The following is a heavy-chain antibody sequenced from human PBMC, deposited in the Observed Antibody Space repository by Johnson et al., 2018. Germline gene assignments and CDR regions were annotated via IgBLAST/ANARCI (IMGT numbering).Heavy chain of an antibody. Sequence: VQLVESGGGLVQPGGSLRLSCAASGFTFSSYAMSWVRQAPGKGLEWVSGISWNSGSIGYADSVKGRFTISRDNSKTTLYLQMNSLRAEDTAVYYCARAVGARAGGAFDIWGQGTMVTVSS. J-gene: IGHJ3*02. CDR3: ARAVGARAGGAFDI. CDR1: GFTFSSYA. V-gene: IGHV3-23*04. D-gene: IGHD3-16*01. CDR2: ISWNSGSI.